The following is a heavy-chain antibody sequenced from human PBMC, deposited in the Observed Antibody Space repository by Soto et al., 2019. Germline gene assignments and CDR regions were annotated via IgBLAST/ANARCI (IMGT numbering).Heavy chain of an antibody. CDR1: GGSISSSSYY. J-gene: IGHJ6*02. D-gene: IGHD2-15*01. Sequence: SETLSLTCTVSGGSISSSSYYWGWIRQPPGEGLEWIGSIFYSGSTYYNPSLKSRVTISVDTSKNQFSLKLSSVTAADTAVYYCARHLTYCSAGSCYSDFPYYGMDVWGQGTTITVSS. V-gene: IGHV4-39*01. CDR2: IFYSGST. CDR3: ARHLTYCSAGSCYSDFPYYGMDV.